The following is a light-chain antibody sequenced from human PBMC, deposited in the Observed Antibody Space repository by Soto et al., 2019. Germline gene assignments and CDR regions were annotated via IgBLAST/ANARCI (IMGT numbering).Light chain of an antibody. V-gene: IGLV2-14*01. Sequence: QSALTQPASVSGSPGQSITISCTGTNSDVGDYNYVSWYQQHPGKAPKLMIYDVNNRPSGVSNRFSGSKSGNTASLSISGLQAEDEADYYCSSYTSSSTLGHVVFGGGTKLTVL. J-gene: IGLJ2*01. CDR3: SSYTSSSTLGHVV. CDR1: NSDVGDYNY. CDR2: DVN.